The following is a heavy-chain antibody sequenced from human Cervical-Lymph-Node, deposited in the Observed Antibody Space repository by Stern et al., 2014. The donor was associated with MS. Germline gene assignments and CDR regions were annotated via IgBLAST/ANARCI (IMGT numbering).Heavy chain of an antibody. CDR1: GGSISSGGHY. Sequence: QVQLGQSGPGLVKPSQTLSLTCTVSGGSISSGGHYWSWIRQHPGKGLEWIGYIYYSGGTFYNPSLKSRVSISLDTSKNQFSLKLSSVTAADTAVYYCASRWSGTYYGQNWFDPWGQGTLVTVSS. J-gene: IGHJ5*02. CDR3: ASRWSGTYYGQNWFDP. D-gene: IGHD1-26*01. V-gene: IGHV4-31*03. CDR2: IYYSGGT.